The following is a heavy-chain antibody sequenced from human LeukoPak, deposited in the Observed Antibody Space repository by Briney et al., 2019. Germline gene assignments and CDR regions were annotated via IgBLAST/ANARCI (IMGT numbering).Heavy chain of an antibody. D-gene: IGHD6-19*01. CDR2: ISRSGGST. CDR3: AKEQWLVRPPFDY. V-gene: IGHV3-23*01. Sequence: GGSPRLSCAASGFIFSSYAMSWVRQAPGKGLEWVSAISRSGGSTYYADSVKGRFTVSRDNSKNTLYLQMNSLRAEDTAVYYCAKEQWLVRPPFDYWGQGTLVTVSS. CDR1: GFIFSSYA. J-gene: IGHJ4*02.